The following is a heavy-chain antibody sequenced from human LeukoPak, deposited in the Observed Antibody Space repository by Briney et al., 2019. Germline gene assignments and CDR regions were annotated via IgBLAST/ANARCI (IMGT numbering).Heavy chain of an antibody. D-gene: IGHD1-26*01. J-gene: IGHJ4*02. Sequence: GESLKISCKGSGYSFTNYWIGWVRQMPGKGLEWMGIINPGDSDTRYSPSFQGQVTISADKSISTAYLQWSSLKASDTAMYYCASTARELLTSPFDYWGQGTLVTVSS. V-gene: IGHV5-51*01. CDR1: GYSFTNYW. CDR3: ASTARELLTSPFDY. CDR2: INPGDSDT.